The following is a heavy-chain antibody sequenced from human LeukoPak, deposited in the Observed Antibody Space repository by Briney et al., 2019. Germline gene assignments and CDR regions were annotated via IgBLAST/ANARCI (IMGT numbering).Heavy chain of an antibody. CDR2: IYYSGST. CDR1: GGSISSYY. V-gene: IGHV4-59*01. D-gene: IGHD3-10*01. CDR3: AGGGSGSPDFDY. J-gene: IGHJ4*02. Sequence: PSETLSLTCTVSGGSISSYYWSWIRQPPGKGLEWIWYIYYSGSTNYNPSLKSRVTISVDTSKNQFSLKLSSVTAADTAVYYCAGGGSGSPDFDYWGQGTLVTVSS.